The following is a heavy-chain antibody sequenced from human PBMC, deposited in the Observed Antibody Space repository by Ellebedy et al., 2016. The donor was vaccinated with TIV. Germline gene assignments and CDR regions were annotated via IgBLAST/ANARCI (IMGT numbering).Heavy chain of an antibody. Sequence: MPGGSLRLSCAASGFTFRNAWMSWVRQPPGKGLEWIGEFNHSGGTNYNPSLKRRLTISVDTSKNQFSLKLRSVTAADTAVYYCARHLYYDFWSGYYFDLEGGYWGQGTLVTVSS. V-gene: IGHV4-34*01. CDR2: FNHSGGT. CDR1: GFTFRNAW. D-gene: IGHD3-3*01. J-gene: IGHJ4*02. CDR3: ARHLYYDFWSGYYFDLEGGY.